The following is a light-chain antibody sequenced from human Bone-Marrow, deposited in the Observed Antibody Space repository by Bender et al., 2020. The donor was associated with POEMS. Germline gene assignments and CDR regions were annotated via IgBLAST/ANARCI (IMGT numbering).Light chain of an antibody. V-gene: IGLV3-1*01. Sequence: SYEVTQPPSVSVSPGQTASITCSGDDLGDKYVAWYQQKPGQSPVLVIYQDTKRPSGIPERFSGSNSGNTDTLTISGTQAMDEADYYCQAWDTYSVIFGGGTKLTV. CDR3: QAWDTYSVI. J-gene: IGLJ2*01. CDR2: QDT. CDR1: DLGDKY.